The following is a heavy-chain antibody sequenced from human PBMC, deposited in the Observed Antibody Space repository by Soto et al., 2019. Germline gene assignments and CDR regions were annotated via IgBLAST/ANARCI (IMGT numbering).Heavy chain of an antibody. D-gene: IGHD3-9*01. CDR2: ISGSGGST. CDR1: GFTFSSYA. Sequence: GGSLRLSCAASGFTFSSYAMSWVRQAPGKGLEWVSAISGSGGSTYYADSVKGRFTISRDNSKNTLYLQMNSLRAEDTAVYYCAKVPRGGNFDWLLWYYFDYWGQGTLVTVSS. J-gene: IGHJ4*02. CDR3: AKVPRGGNFDWLLWYYFDY. V-gene: IGHV3-23*01.